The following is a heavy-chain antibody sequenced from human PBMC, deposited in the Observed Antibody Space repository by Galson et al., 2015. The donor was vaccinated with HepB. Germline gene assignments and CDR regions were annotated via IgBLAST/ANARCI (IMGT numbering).Heavy chain of an antibody. CDR3: AKVPHYDILTGYYLGAFDI. J-gene: IGHJ3*02. CDR2: ISGSGGST. D-gene: IGHD3-9*01. CDR1: GFTFSSYA. Sequence: SLRLSCAASGFTFSSYAMSWVRQAPGKGLEWVSAISGSGGSTYYADSVKGRFTISRDNSKNTLYLQMNSLRAEDTAVYYCAKVPHYDILTGYYLGAFDIWGQGTMVTVSS. V-gene: IGHV3-23*01.